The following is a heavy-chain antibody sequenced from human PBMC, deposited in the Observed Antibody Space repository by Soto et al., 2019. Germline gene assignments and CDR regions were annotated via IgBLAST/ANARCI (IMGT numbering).Heavy chain of an antibody. D-gene: IGHD1-1*01. V-gene: IGHV3-30-3*01. CDR2: ISYDGSNK. J-gene: IGHJ4*02. CDR1: GFTFSSYA. CDR3: ARDGVDGTTLYFDY. Sequence: GSLRLSCAASGFTFSSYAMHWVRQAPGKGLEWVAVISYDGSNKYYADSVKGRFTISKDNSKNTLYLRINSLRAEDTAVYYCARDGVDGTTLYFDYWGQGTLVTVSS.